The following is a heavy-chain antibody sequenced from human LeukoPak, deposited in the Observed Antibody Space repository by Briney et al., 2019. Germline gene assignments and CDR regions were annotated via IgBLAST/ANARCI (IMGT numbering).Heavy chain of an antibody. Sequence: ASVKVSCKASGYTFTGYYMHWVRQAPGQGLEWMGWINPNSGGTNYAQKFQGRVTTTRDTSISTAYMELSRLRSDDTAVYYCARAFMITFGGVIVIPDTDYWGQGTLVTVSS. CDR1: GYTFTGYY. V-gene: IGHV1-2*02. CDR3: ARAFMITFGGVIVIPDTDY. D-gene: IGHD3-16*02. J-gene: IGHJ4*02. CDR2: INPNSGGT.